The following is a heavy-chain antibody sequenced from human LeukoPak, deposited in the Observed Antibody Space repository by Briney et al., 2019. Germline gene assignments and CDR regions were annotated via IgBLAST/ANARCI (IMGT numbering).Heavy chain of an antibody. CDR3: ARDLGYTHGFGY. CDR2: LSYDGSNK. Sequence: GGSLRLSCAASGLTFITYASHWVRQAPGKGREWLPFLSYDGSNKYYADSVKGRFTISRDNSKNTLYLQMNSLRAEDTAVYYCARDLGYTHGFGYWGQGTLVTVSS. D-gene: IGHD2-8*01. V-gene: IGHV3-30-3*01. J-gene: IGHJ4*02. CDR1: GLTFITYA.